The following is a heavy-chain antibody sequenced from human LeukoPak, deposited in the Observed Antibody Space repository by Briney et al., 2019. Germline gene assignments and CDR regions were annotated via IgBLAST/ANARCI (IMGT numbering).Heavy chain of an antibody. J-gene: IGHJ4*02. CDR3: AKDALYYYGSGSYPGG. V-gene: IGHV3-30*18. Sequence: GRSLRLSCAASGFTFSSYGMHWVRQAPGKGLEWVAVISYDGSNKYYADSVKGRFTISRDNSKNTLYLQMNSLRAEDTAVYYCAKDALYYYGSGSYPGGWGQGTLVTVSS. CDR1: GFTFSSYG. CDR2: ISYDGSNK. D-gene: IGHD3-10*01.